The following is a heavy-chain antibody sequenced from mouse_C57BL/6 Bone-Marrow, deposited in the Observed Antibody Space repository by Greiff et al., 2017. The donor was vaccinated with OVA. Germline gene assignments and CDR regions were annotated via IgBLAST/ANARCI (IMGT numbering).Heavy chain of an antibody. V-gene: IGHV1-74*01. CDR3: AIEGKIYYDYTFFDY. Sequence: VQLQQPGAELVKPGASVKVSCKASGYTFTSYWMHWVKQRPGQGLEWIGRIHPSDSDNNYNQKFKGKATLTVDKSSSTAYMQLSSLTSEDSAVYYCAIEGKIYYDYTFFDYWDQGTTLTVTS. D-gene: IGHD2-4*01. CDR1: GYTFTSYW. J-gene: IGHJ2*01. CDR2: IHPSDSDN.